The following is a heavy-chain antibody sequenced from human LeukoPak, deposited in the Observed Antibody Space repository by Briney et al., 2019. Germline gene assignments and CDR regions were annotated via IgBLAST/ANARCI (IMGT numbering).Heavy chain of an antibody. Sequence: GGSLRLSCAASGFTFSSYSMNWVRQAPGKGLEWVSYISSSSSTIYYADSVKGRFTISRDNAKNSLYLQMNSLRDEDTAVYYCARASFQRWLQLGGDWGQGTLVTVSS. CDR1: GFTFSSYS. V-gene: IGHV3-48*02. CDR3: ARASFQRWLQLGGD. CDR2: ISSSSSTI. D-gene: IGHD5-24*01. J-gene: IGHJ4*02.